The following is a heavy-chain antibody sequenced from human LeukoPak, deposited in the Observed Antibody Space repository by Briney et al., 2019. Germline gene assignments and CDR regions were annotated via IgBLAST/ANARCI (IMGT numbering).Heavy chain of an antibody. CDR1: RLTFSSYA. Sequence: GGSLRLSCAASRLTFSSYAMSWVRQAPGKGLEWVSAISGSGGSTYYADSVKGRFTISRDNSKNTLYLQMNSLRAEDTAVYYCAAQWLLHGAFDIWGQGTMVTVSS. D-gene: IGHD6-19*01. J-gene: IGHJ3*02. CDR3: AAQWLLHGAFDI. V-gene: IGHV3-23*01. CDR2: ISGSGGST.